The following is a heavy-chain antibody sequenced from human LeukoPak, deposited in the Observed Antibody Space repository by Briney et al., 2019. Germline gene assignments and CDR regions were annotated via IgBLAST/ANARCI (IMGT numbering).Heavy chain of an antibody. CDR2: IYSDDST. Sequence: GGSLRLSCAASGFTISSHYMSWVRQAPGKGLEWVLVIYSDDSTYSADSMKGRFTISRDNAKNSLYLQMNSLRAEDTAVYYCARDKYYFDYWGQGTLVTVSS. J-gene: IGHJ4*02. V-gene: IGHV3-66*01. CDR1: GFTISSHY. CDR3: ARDKYYFDY.